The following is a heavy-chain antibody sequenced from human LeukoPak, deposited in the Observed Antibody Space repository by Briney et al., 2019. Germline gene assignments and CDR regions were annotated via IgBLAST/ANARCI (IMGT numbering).Heavy chain of an antibody. D-gene: IGHD6-13*01. J-gene: IGHJ4*02. CDR3: ARRAAAADFGY. CDR1: GGSISSSSYY. Sequence: PSETLSLTCTVSGGSISSSSYYWGWIRQPPGKGLEWIGSIYYSGSTYYNPSLKSRVTISVDTSKNQFSLKLSSVTAADTAVYYCARRAAAADFGYWGQGTLATVSS. CDR2: IYYSGST. V-gene: IGHV4-39*01.